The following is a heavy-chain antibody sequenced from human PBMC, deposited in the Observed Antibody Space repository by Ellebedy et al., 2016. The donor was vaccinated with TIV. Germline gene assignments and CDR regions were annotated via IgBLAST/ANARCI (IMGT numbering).Heavy chain of an antibody. Sequence: SVKVSCXASGGTFSSYAISWVRQAPGQGLEWMGRIIPILGIANYAQKFQGRVTITRDTSASTAYMELSSLRSEDTAVYYCARGSVRYWYFDLWGRGTLVTVSS. J-gene: IGHJ2*01. CDR1: GGTFSSYA. CDR3: ARGSVRYWYFDL. V-gene: IGHV1-69*04. D-gene: IGHD2-2*01. CDR2: IIPILGIA.